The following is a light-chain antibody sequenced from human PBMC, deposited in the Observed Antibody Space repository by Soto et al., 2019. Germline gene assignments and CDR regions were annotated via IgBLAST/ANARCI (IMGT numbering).Light chain of an antibody. Sequence: ELVMTQSPATLSVSPGERANLSCRARESVSSNLAWYQQKPGQAPRLLIYGASTRATGVPARFSGSGSGTEFTLTISSLQSEDFAVYYCQQYNNWPRTFGQGTKVDIK. J-gene: IGKJ1*01. CDR1: ESVSSN. CDR3: QQYNNWPRT. V-gene: IGKV3-15*01. CDR2: GAS.